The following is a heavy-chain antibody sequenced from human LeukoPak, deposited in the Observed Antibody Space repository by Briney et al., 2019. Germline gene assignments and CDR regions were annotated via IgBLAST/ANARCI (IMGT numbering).Heavy chain of an antibody. Sequence: PGGSLRLSCAASGFTFSIYAMSWVRQAPGKGLAWVSGLNEDGGYTYYADSVKGRFAISRDNSKNTLYLQMNSLRAEDTAVYYCARDADKFLWFGELARYYYGMDVWGQGTTVTVSS. CDR3: ARDADKFLWFGELARYYYGMDV. D-gene: IGHD3-10*01. CDR2: LNEDGGYT. V-gene: IGHV3-23*01. J-gene: IGHJ6*02. CDR1: GFTFSIYA.